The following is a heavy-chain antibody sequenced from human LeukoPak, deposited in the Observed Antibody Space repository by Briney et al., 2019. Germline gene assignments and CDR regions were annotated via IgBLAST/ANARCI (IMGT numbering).Heavy chain of an antibody. CDR2: INPNSGGT. Sequence: ASVKVSCKASGYTFTGYYIHWVRQAPGQGLEWMGWINPNSGGTNYAQKFQGRVTMTRDTSISTAYMELGSLRSDDTAVYYCARVGAYYDSSAYFDYWGQGTLVTVSS. CDR3: ARVGAYYDSSAYFDY. CDR1: GYTFTGYY. J-gene: IGHJ4*02. V-gene: IGHV1-2*02. D-gene: IGHD3-22*01.